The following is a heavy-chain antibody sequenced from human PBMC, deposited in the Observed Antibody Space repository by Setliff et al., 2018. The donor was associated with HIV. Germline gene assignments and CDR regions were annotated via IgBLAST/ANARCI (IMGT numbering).Heavy chain of an antibody. D-gene: IGHD6-6*01. J-gene: IGHJ5*02. CDR3: GRGISARPGAPGNWFDP. CDR1: GLTFSNYW. V-gene: IGHV3-74*01. Sequence: GGSLRLSCAASGLTFSNYWMHWVRQAPGKGLEWVSRINTNGSSTTYADSVKGRFTISRDNAKNMVYLQMNSLRVEDTAVYYCGRGISARPGAPGNWFDPWGQGTLVTVSS. CDR2: INTNGSST.